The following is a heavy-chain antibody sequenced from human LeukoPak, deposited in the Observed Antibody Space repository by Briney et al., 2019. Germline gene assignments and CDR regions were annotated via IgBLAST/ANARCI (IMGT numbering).Heavy chain of an antibody. CDR1: GASISSYY. Sequence: SETLSLTCTVSGASISSYYWSWIRQPPGKGLEWIGCIYDSGTTYYNPSLKSRVTISMDTSKNQFSLKLSSVTAADTAVYYCARVGDYYGSGSYYSVDYWGQGTLVTVSS. CDR3: ARVGDYYGSGSYYSVDY. J-gene: IGHJ4*02. V-gene: IGHV4-59*08. CDR2: IYDSGTT. D-gene: IGHD3-10*01.